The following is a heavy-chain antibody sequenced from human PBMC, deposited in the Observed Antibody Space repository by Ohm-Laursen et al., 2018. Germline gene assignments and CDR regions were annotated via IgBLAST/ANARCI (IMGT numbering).Heavy chain of an antibody. D-gene: IGHD6-19*01. J-gene: IGHJ4*02. CDR1: RFTFSSYA. Sequence: SLRLSCTASRFTFSSYAMSWVRQAPGKGLEWVSSTSSSGDSTYHADSVKGRFTISRDNSKNTLYLQMNGLRVEDTAIYYCAKHSSGWFFDYWGQGTLVTVSS. V-gene: IGHV3-23*01. CDR2: TSSSGDST. CDR3: AKHSSGWFFDY.